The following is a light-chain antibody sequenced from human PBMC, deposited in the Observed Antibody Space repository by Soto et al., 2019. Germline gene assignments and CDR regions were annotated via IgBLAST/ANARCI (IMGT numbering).Light chain of an antibody. Sequence: DSVLTQSPGTLSFSPGERATLSCRASQSVSSSYLAWYQQKPGQAPRLLIYGASSRATGIPDRFSGSGSGTDFTLTISRLEPEDFAVYYCQQYGSSPRTFGQGTKVDIK. V-gene: IGKV3-20*01. CDR2: GAS. CDR1: QSVSSSY. J-gene: IGKJ1*01. CDR3: QQYGSSPRT.